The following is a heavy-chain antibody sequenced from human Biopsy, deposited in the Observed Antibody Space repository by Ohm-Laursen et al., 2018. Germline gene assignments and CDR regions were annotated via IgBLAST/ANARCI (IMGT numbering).Heavy chain of an antibody. J-gene: IGHJ4*02. V-gene: IGHV1-69*10. CDR1: GGSFSNYA. CDR2: IIAVSGLV. CDR3: ATPFQYYDSWGGYPPFDH. D-gene: IGHD3-3*01. Sequence: SVKVSCKASGGSFSNYAISWVRQAPGEGLEWMGGIIAVSGLVNYAPKFQGRVSITADKSTTTAYMELSNLKSEGTAVYYCATPFQYYDSWGGYPPFDHWGQGTLVTVSS.